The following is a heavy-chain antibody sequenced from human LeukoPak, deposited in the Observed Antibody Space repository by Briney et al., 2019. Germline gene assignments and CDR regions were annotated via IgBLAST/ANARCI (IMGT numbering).Heavy chain of an antibody. CDR1: GFTFSSYT. CDR2: ISSSSSYI. Sequence: PGGSLRLSCAASGFTFSSYTMNWVRQAPGKGLEWVSCISSSSSYIYYPDSVKGRFTISRDNAKNSLYLQMNSLRVEDTAVYYCARSSGYYDYWGQGTLVTVSS. CDR3: ARSSGYYDY. J-gene: IGHJ4*02. V-gene: IGHV3-21*01. D-gene: IGHD3-22*01.